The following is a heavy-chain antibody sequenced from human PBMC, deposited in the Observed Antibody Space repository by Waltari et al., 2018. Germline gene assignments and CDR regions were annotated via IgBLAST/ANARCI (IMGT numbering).Heavy chain of an antibody. CDR1: GLSLSTRGVA. CDR2: SYWNNDR. J-gene: IGHJ4*02. CDR3: AHRQGFGGLFDY. Sequence: QITLMESGPTLVRPRQTLTLCCTFPGLSLSTRGVAVGWTCEPQGKGMGWVALSYWNNDRRYSPSLKSRLTITKETYKTQVALTLTNRDPADAATDDCAHRQGFGGLFDYWGQGTLVTVSS. V-gene: IGHV2-5*01. D-gene: IGHD3-10*01.